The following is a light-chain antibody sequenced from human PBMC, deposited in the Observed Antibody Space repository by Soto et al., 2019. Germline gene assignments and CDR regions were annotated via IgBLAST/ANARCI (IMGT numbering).Light chain of an antibody. CDR3: SSYTGTSTSV. CDR1: SSDVGGYDY. V-gene: IGLV2-14*01. Sequence: QSVLTQPASVSGSPGQSITISCTGTSSDVGGYDYVSWYQQLPGKAPKLMIYDVNNRPSGVSNRFSGSKSGNTASLTISGLQAEDEADYYCSSYTGTSTSVFGGGTKVTVL. J-gene: IGLJ1*01. CDR2: DVN.